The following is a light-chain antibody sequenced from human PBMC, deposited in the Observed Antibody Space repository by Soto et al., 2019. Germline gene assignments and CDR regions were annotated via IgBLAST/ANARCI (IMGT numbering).Light chain of an antibody. CDR1: QSVSSN. CDR2: RTS. J-gene: IGKJ1*01. CDR3: QQYGSSLWT. V-gene: IGKV3-20*01. Sequence: EIALTQSPGTLSLSPEERATLSCWASQSVSSNLAWYQQKPGQAPRLLMFRTSSRATSFPARFSGSGSGTDFTLTISRLEPEDFAVYYCQQYGSSLWTFGQGTKVDIK.